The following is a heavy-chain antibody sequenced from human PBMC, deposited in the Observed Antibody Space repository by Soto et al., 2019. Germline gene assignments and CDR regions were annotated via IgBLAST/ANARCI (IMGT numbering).Heavy chain of an antibody. J-gene: IGHJ4*02. Sequence: VGSLRLSCAASGFTFSSYAMSWVRQAPGKGLEWVSAISGSGGSTYYADSVKGRFTISRDNSKNTLYLQMNSLRAEDTAVYYCAKVPILWFGELLFGYFDYWGQGTLVTVSS. CDR2: ISGSGGST. V-gene: IGHV3-23*01. CDR1: GFTFSSYA. D-gene: IGHD3-10*01. CDR3: AKVPILWFGELLFGYFDY.